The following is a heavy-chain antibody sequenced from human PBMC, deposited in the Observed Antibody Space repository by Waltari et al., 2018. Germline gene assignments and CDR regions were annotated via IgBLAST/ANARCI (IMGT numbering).Heavy chain of an antibody. Sequence: EVQLVESGGGLVQPGGSLRLSCAASAFIFSSYAMSWVRQAPGKGLEWVSTISGPGDSTYYADSVNGRFTISRDNSQNTVYLQVNSLTAEDTAIYYCARLPGDYVGYWGQGTLVTVSS. CDR3: ARLPGDYVGY. D-gene: IGHD2-15*01. V-gene: IGHV3-23*04. J-gene: IGHJ4*02. CDR2: ISGPGDST. CDR1: AFIFSSYA.